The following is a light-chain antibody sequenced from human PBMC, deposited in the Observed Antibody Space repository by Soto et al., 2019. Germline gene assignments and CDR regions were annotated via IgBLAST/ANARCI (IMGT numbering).Light chain of an antibody. CDR3: QQYNNWPRT. Sequence: DIQMTQSPSTLSASVGDRVTITCRASQSIGSWLAWYQQKPGKAPNLLIYAASSLESGVPTRFSGSGSGTEFTLTISSLQSEDFAVYYCQQYNNWPRTFGQGTKVDI. J-gene: IGKJ1*01. CDR2: AAS. V-gene: IGKV1-5*01. CDR1: QSIGSW.